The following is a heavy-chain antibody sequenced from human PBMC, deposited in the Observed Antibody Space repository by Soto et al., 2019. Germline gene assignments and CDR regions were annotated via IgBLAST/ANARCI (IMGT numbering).Heavy chain of an antibody. CDR2: LSYDEKKK. J-gene: IGHJ1*01. V-gene: IGHV3-30*03. D-gene: IGHD5-12*01. Sequence: QVQLVESGGGVVQPGRSLRLSCAASRFTFSNYGRLWFRRPPGKGLEWVSILSYDEKKKHYAESVKGRFTVSRDSSKNTLYLQMDSLRPEDTGVYYCARAAGQDSGYDFLPQFWGRGTLVTVSS. CDR3: ARAAGQDSGYDFLPQF. CDR1: RFTFSNYG.